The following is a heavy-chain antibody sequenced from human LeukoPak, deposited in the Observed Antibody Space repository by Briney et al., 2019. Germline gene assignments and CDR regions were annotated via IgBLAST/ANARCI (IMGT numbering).Heavy chain of an antibody. V-gene: IGHV3-23*01. CDR2: ISGSGGST. Sequence: GRSLRLSCAASGFTFSSYAMSWVRQAPGKGLEWVSAISGSGGSTYYADSVKGRFTISRDNSKNTLYLQMNSLRAEDTAVYYCAKGGIVATMLGWFDPWGQGTLVTVSS. CDR1: GFTFSSYA. D-gene: IGHD5-12*01. J-gene: IGHJ5*02. CDR3: AKGGIVATMLGWFDP.